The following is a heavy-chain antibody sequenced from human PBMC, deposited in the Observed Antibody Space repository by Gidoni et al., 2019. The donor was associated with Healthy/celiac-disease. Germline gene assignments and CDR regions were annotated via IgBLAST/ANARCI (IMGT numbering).Heavy chain of an antibody. V-gene: IGHV4-59*01. J-gene: IGHJ5*02. CDR3: ARVSDYVWGSYRYTASGNWFDP. Sequence: QVQLQESGPGLVKPSETLSLTCTVSGGSISSYYWSWIRQPPGKGLEWIGYIYYSGSTNYNPSLKSRVTISVDTSKNQFSLKLSSVTAADTAVYYCARVSDYVWGSYRYTASGNWFDPWGQGTLVTVSS. CDR2: IYYSGST. CDR1: GGSISSYY. D-gene: IGHD3-16*02.